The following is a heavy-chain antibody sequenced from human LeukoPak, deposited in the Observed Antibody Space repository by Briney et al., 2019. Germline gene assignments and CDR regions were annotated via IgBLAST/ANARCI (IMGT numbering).Heavy chain of an antibody. CDR2: ISSSGSTI. CDR1: GFTFSSYE. CDR3: ARWGDIAAAEH. J-gene: IGHJ4*02. D-gene: IGHD6-13*01. Sequence: GGSLRLSCAASGFTFSSYEMNWVRQAPGKGLEWVSYISSSGSTIYYADSVKGRFTISRDNAKNSLYLQMNSLRAEDTAVYYCARWGDIAAAEHWGQGTLVTVSS. V-gene: IGHV3-48*03.